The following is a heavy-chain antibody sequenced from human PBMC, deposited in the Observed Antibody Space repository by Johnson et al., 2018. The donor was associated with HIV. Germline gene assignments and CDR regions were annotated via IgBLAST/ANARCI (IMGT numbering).Heavy chain of an antibody. CDR3: ARDVTAGNDAFDI. CDR1: GFTFSSYA. J-gene: IGHJ3*02. D-gene: IGHD1-1*01. Sequence: VQLVESGGDLVQPGGSLRLSCAASGFTFSSYAMSWVRQAPGKGLEWVSVIYSGGSTYYADSVKGRFTISRDNSKNTLYLQMNSLRAEDTAVYYCARDVTAGNDAFDIWGQGTMVTVSS. CDR2: IYSGGST. V-gene: IGHV3-66*01.